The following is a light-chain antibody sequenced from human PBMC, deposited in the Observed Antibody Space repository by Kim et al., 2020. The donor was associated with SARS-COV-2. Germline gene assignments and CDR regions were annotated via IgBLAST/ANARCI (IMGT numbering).Light chain of an antibody. J-gene: IGKJ2*01. Sequence: CAGVRDRLTLSSRASQSIPRVLPWYQQTTGKAPKPLLSDAPCVKSGAPSSFRGSGFGTELILTISSLASDDFASYYRKQYNSHPYTFGKGTKLEL. CDR1: QSIPRV. V-gene: IGKV1-5*01. CDR2: DAP. CDR3: KQYNSHPYT.